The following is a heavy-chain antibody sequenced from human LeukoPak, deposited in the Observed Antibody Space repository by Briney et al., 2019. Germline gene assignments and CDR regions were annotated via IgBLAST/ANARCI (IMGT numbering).Heavy chain of an antibody. CDR3: ARDRYYAIDY. D-gene: IGHD3-22*01. J-gene: IGHJ4*02. CDR2: INSDGSST. V-gene: IGHV3-74*01. Sequence: PGGSLRLSCAASGFTFSDYYMNWIRQAPGKGLVWISRINSDGSSTIYADSVKGRFTISRDNAKNMLYLQMNSLRVEDTAVYYCARDRYYAIDYWGQGTLVTVSS. CDR1: GFTFSDYY.